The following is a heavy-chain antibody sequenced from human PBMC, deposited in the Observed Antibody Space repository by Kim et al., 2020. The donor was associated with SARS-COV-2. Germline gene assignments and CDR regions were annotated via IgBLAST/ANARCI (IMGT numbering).Heavy chain of an antibody. CDR3: ARAEGVDYYYGMDV. Sequence: ADSVKGRFTIPRDNSKNTLYLQMNSRRAEDTAVYYCARAEGVDYYYGMDVWGQGTTVTVSS. V-gene: IGHV3-30*01. J-gene: IGHJ6*02. D-gene: IGHD3-16*01.